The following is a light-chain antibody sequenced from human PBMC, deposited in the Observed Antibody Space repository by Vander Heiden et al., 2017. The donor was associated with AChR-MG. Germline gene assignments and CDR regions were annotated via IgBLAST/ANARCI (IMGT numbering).Light chain of an antibody. V-gene: IGKV1-39*01. CDR1: HFISSY. CDR3: QQSYSSPQDT. CDR2: AAS. J-gene: IGKJ2*01. Sequence: DFQMTQSPSSLSASVGDRVTISCRASHFISSYLNWYQQKPGKAPKLLIYAASNVQGGVPSRFSGSRSGTDFTLTINGVQPEDFATYYCQQSYSSPQDTFGQGTRLEIK.